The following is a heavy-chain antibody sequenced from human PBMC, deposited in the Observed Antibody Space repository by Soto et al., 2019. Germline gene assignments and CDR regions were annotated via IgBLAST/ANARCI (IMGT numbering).Heavy chain of an antibody. J-gene: IGHJ6*02. CDR3: ARGLGGRMDD. D-gene: IGHD3-16*01. V-gene: IGHV1-69*08. CDR2: IIPILGET. Sequence: QVQLVQSGAEVKKPGSSVRVSCKASGTIFSSYTISWVRLAPGQGLEWMGRIIPILGETNSAQKFQDRVTLTADKSTNTAYMELNSLRLEDTAVYYCARGLGGRMDDWGQGTTVTVSS. CDR1: GTIFSSYT.